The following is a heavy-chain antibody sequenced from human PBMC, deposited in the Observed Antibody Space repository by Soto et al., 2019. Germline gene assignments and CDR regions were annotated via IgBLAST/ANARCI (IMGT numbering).Heavy chain of an antibody. Sequence: GGSLRLSCAASGFTFSSYAMSWVRQAPGKGLEWVSAISGSGGSTYYADSVKGRFTISRDNSKNTLYLQMNSLRAEDTAVYYCAKLMAVGQLVGWFDPWGQGTLVTVSS. J-gene: IGHJ5*02. CDR3: AKLMAVGQLVGWFDP. CDR2: ISGSGGST. CDR1: GFTFSSYA. V-gene: IGHV3-23*01. D-gene: IGHD6-6*01.